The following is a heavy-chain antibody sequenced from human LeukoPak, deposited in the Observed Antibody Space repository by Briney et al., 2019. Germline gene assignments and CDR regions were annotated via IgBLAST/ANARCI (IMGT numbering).Heavy chain of an antibody. J-gene: IGHJ4*02. Sequence: PSETLSLTCTVSGYSISSGYYWGWTRQPPGKGLEWIGSIYHSGSTYYNPSLKSRVTISVDTSKNQFSLKLSSVTAADTAVYYCARVGGSYVLDYWGQGTLVTVSS. D-gene: IGHD1-26*01. CDR3: ARVGGSYVLDY. CDR1: GYSISSGYY. CDR2: IYHSGST. V-gene: IGHV4-38-2*02.